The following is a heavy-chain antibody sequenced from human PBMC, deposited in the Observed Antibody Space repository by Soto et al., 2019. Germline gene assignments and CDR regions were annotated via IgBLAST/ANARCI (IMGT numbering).Heavy chain of an antibody. V-gene: IGHV3-48*02. J-gene: IGHJ6*02. CDR1: GFTFSSYS. CDR3: ARGGIRGYADYYYGMDV. CDR2: ISSSSSTI. Sequence: PGGSLRLSCAASGFTFSSYSMNWVREAPGKGLEWVSYISSSSSTIYYADSVKGRFTISRDNAKNSLYLQMNSLRDEDTAVYYCARGGIRGYADYYYGMDVWGQGTTVTV. D-gene: IGHD3-10*01.